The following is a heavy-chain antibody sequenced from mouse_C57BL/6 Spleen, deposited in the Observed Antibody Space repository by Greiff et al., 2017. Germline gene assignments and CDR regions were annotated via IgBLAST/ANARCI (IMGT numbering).Heavy chain of an antibody. Sequence: VQLQQSGAELVKPGASVKISCKASGYAFSSYWMNWVKQRPGKGLEWIGQIYPGDGDTNYNGKFKGKATLTADKSSSTAYMQLSSLTSEDSAVYFCSRLDTPVPFDYWGQGTTLTVSS. CDR2: IYPGDGDT. CDR1: GYAFSSYW. J-gene: IGHJ2*01. CDR3: SRLDTPVPFDY. V-gene: IGHV1-80*01.